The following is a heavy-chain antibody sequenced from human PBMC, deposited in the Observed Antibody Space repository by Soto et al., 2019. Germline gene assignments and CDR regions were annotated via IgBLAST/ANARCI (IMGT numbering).Heavy chain of an antibody. V-gene: IGHV4-4*02. CDR1: GGSISSTDW. J-gene: IGHJ4*02. Sequence: QVQLQESGPGLVQPSGTLSLTCAVSGGSISSTDWWSWVRQPPGKGLEWIGEIYHGGSTNYNPSLKSRVTISVDRSKNLFSLKLTSVTAADTAVYYCASSKSGGSYYFDYWGQGTLVTVSS. CDR2: IYHGGST. CDR3: ASSKSGGSYYFDY. D-gene: IGHD1-26*01.